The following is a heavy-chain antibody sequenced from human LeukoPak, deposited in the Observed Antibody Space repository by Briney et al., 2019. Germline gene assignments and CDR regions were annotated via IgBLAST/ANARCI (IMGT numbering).Heavy chain of an antibody. D-gene: IGHD1-14*01. J-gene: IGHJ4*02. V-gene: IGHV1-46*01. CDR1: GYTFTSYD. Sequence: ASVKVSCKASGYTFTSYDISWVRQAPGQGLEWMGIINPSGGSTSYAQKFQGRVTMTRDTSTSTVYMELSSLRSEDTAVYYCARVPPGGWYFDYWGQGTLVTVSS. CDR2: INPSGGST. CDR3: ARVPPGGWYFDY.